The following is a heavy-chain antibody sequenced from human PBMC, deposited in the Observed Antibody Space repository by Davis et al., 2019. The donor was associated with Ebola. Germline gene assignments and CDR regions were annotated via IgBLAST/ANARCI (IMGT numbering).Heavy chain of an antibody. CDR3: ARIRCGYSYGYAFDI. CDR1: GFSLSTSGMC. V-gene: IGHV2-70*11. D-gene: IGHD5-18*01. Sequence: SGPTLVKPPQTLTLTCTFSGFSLSTSGMCVSWIRQPPGKALEWLARIDWDDDKYYSTSLKTRLTISKDTSKNQVVLTMTNMDPVDTATYYCARIRCGYSYGYAFDIWGQGTMVTVSS. J-gene: IGHJ3*02. CDR2: IDWDDDK.